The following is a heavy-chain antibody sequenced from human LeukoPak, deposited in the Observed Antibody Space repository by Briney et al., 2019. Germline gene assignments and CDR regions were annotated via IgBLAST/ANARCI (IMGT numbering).Heavy chain of an antibody. CDR1: GGTFSSYA. V-gene: IGHV1-69*04. CDR2: IIPILGIA. Sequence: ASVKVSCKASGGTFSSYAISWVRQAPGQGLEWMGRIIPILGIANYAQKFQGRVTITADKSTSTAYMELSSLRSEDTAVYYCARDWGSSGTGGYWGQGTLVTVSS. J-gene: IGHJ4*02. D-gene: IGHD6-25*01. CDR3: ARDWGSSGTGGY.